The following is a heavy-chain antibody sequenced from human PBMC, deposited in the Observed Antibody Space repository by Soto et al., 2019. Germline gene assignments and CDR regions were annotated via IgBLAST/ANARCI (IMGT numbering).Heavy chain of an antibody. CDR2: IIPITATA. D-gene: IGHD2-2*01. V-gene: IGHV1-69*01. CDR3: ARSQGSSTSLESYYYYYYGMDV. CDR1: GGTFGSYA. J-gene: IGHJ6*02. Sequence: QVQLVQSGAEVKKPGSSVKVSCKASGGTFGSYAISWVRQAPGQGLEWMGGIIPITATANYAQKFQGRVTITADESTSTASMQLSSLRSEDTAVYYCARSQGSSTSLESYYYYYYGMDVWGQGPTVTVSS.